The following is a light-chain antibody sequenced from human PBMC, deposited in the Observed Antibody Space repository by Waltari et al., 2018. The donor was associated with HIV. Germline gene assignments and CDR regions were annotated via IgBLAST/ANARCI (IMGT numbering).Light chain of an antibody. V-gene: IGLV1-40*01. Sequence: QSVLTQPPSVSGAPGRSVIITCPGNNPNIGAPYDVHWYQQLPGAAPKLLISMNTNRPSGVRDRLSVSRSGTSASLAITGLQAGDEADYYCQSYDTSLGASVFGGGTKLTVL. CDR3: QSYDTSLGASV. CDR2: MNT. J-gene: IGLJ3*02. CDR1: NPNIGAPYD.